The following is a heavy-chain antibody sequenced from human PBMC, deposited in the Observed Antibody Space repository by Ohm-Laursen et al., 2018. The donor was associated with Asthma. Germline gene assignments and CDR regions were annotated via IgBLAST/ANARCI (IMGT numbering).Heavy chain of an antibody. D-gene: IGHD3-3*01. J-gene: IGHJ4*02. CDR1: GYTFTSYY. CDR3: ARDTFWSGYYTNHFDY. Sequence: GSSVKVSCKASGYTFTSYYMHWVRQAPGQGLEWMGIINPSGGSTSYAQKFQGRVTMTRDTSTSTVYMELSSLRSEDTAVYYCARDTFWSGYYTNHFDYWGQGTLVTVSS. CDR2: INPSGGST. V-gene: IGHV1-46*01.